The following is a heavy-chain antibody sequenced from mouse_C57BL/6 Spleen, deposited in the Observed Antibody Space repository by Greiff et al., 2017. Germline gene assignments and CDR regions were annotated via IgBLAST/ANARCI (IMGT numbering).Heavy chain of an antibody. CDR1: GYSITSGYY. D-gene: IGHD2-12*01. V-gene: IGHV3-6*01. CDR3: ARDYDGNFDY. Sequence: EVQLVESGPGLVKPSPSLSLTCSVTGYSITSGYYWNWIRQFPGNKLEWMGYISYDGSNNYNPSLKNRISITRDTSKNQFFLKLNSVTTEDTATYYCARDYDGNFDYWGQGTTLTVSS. J-gene: IGHJ2*01. CDR2: ISYDGSN.